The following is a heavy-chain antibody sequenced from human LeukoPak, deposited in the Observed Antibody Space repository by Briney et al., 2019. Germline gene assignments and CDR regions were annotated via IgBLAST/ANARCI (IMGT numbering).Heavy chain of an antibody. Sequence: GASVKVSCKASGGTFSSYAISWVRQAPGQGLEWMGRIIPILGIANYAQKFQGRVTITADKSTSTAYMELSSLRSEDTAVYYCASARSLAAAGTGLDYWGQGTLVTVSS. D-gene: IGHD6-13*01. CDR2: IIPILGIA. CDR3: ASARSLAAAGTGLDY. J-gene: IGHJ4*02. CDR1: GGTFSSYA. V-gene: IGHV1-69*04.